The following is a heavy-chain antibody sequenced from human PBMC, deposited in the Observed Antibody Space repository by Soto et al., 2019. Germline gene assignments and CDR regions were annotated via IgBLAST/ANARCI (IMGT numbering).Heavy chain of an antibody. CDR2: IYYSGST. Sequence: PSETLSLTCTVSGGSISSGDYYWSWIRQPPGKGLEWIGYIYYSGSTYYNPSLKSRVTISVDTSKNQFSLKLSSVTAADTAVYYCARDGDGVPAARSNYYYYYGMDVWGQGTTVTVSS. CDR1: GGSISSGDYY. V-gene: IGHV4-30-4*02. D-gene: IGHD2-2*01. J-gene: IGHJ6*02. CDR3: ARDGDGVPAARSNYYYYYGMDV.